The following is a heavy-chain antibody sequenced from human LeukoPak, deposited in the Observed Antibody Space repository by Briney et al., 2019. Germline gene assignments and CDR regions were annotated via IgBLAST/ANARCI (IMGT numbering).Heavy chain of an antibody. CDR3: ATIPEDRENYIDY. Sequence: SQTLSLPCTVSGGSVSSRGYYWTWIRQSPGKGLEWVGLIYYSGTTYYSPSLKSRIAMSVDTSKNQFSLRLNSVTAADTAVYYCATIPEDRENYIDYWGQGTLVTVSS. J-gene: IGHJ4*02. V-gene: IGHV4-30-4*01. CDR2: IYYSGTT. D-gene: IGHD1-14*01. CDR1: GGSVSSRGYY.